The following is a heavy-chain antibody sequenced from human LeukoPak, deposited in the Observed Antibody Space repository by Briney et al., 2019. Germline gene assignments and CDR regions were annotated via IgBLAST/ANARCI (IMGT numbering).Heavy chain of an antibody. J-gene: IGHJ4*02. CDR1: GITFSEYG. Sequence: GGSLRLSCAAAGITFSEYGSHLLRQAPGKGLEWVASISFDGREKHYADSVKGRFTISRDNSKNTLHLQMNSLRTEDTAVFYCAKDRGSAWYGLQYYFDSWGQGTLVTVSS. V-gene: IGHV3-30*02. D-gene: IGHD6-19*01. CDR3: AKDRGSAWYGLQYYFDS. CDR2: ISFDGREK.